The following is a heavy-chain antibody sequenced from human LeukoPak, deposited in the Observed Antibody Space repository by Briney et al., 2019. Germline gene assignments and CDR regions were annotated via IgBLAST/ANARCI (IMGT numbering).Heavy chain of an antibody. Sequence: ASVKVSCKASGYTFTGYYMHWVRQAPGQGLESMGWINPNSGGTNYAQKFQGRVTMTRDTSISTAYMELSRLRSDDTAVYYCARVVYSSGWYSTYYFDYWGQGTLVTVSS. V-gene: IGHV1-2*02. CDR3: ARVVYSSGWYSTYYFDY. D-gene: IGHD6-19*01. CDR1: GYTFTGYY. J-gene: IGHJ4*02. CDR2: INPNSGGT.